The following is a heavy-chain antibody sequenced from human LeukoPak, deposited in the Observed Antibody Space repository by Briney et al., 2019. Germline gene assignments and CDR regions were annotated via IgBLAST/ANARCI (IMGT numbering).Heavy chain of an antibody. D-gene: IGHD6-19*01. V-gene: IGHV4-39*07. CDR1: GGSVSSSIYY. CDR3: ARYSGWWVY. Sequence: PSETLSLTCTVSGGSVSSSIYYWGWIRQPPGKGLEWIGEINHSGSTNYNPSLKSRVTISVDTSKNQFSLKLSSVTAADTAVYYCARYSGWWVYWGQGTLVTVSS. J-gene: IGHJ4*02. CDR2: INHSGST.